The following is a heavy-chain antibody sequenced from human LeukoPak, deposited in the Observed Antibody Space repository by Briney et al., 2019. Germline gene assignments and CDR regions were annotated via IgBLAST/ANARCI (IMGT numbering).Heavy chain of an antibody. Sequence: ETLSLTCTVSGGSINSYYWSWVRQAPGKGLEWVSYITSSGTTIYADSVKGRFTISRDNAKNSLFLQMNSLRDEDTAVYFCARDRDWAFDIWGQGTMVTVPS. V-gene: IGHV3-48*02. CDR1: GGSINSYY. CDR3: ARDRDWAFDI. D-gene: IGHD3-9*01. J-gene: IGHJ3*02. CDR2: ITSSGTTI.